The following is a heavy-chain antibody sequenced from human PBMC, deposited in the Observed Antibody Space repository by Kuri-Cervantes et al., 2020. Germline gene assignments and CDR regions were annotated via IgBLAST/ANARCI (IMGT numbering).Heavy chain of an antibody. Sequence: GSLRLSCAVYGGSFSSSSYYWGWIRQPPGKGLEWIGSIYYSGSTYYNPSLKSRVTISVDTSKNQFSLKLSSVTAADTAVYYCARGWTMVRGVIIQTYDYWGQGTLVTVSS. D-gene: IGHD3-10*01. CDR3: ARGWTMVRGVIIQTYDY. CDR2: IYYSGST. CDR1: GGSFSSSSYY. V-gene: IGHV4-39*07. J-gene: IGHJ4*02.